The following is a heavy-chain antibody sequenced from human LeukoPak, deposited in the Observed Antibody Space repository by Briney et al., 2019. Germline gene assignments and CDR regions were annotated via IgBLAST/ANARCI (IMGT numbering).Heavy chain of an antibody. D-gene: IGHD3-22*01. J-gene: IGHJ4*02. V-gene: IGHV3-11*01. CDR1: GFTFSDYY. Sequence: GGSLRLSCTASGFTFSDYYMTWIRQAPGKGLEWVSYISSSGSSINYADSVKGRFTISRDNAKNSLNLQMNSLRAEDTAVYYCAKFAKIVVVITPFDYWGQGTPVTVSS. CDR3: AKFAKIVVVITPFDY. CDR2: ISSSGSSI.